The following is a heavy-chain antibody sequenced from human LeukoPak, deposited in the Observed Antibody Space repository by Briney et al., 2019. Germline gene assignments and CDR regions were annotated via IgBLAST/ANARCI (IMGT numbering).Heavy chain of an antibody. CDR2: IYYSGST. CDR1: GGSISSYS. Sequence: PSETLSLTCTVSGGSISSYSWSWIRQPPGKGLEWIGYIYYSGSTNYNPSLKSRVTISVDTSKNQFSLKLSSVTAADTAVYYCARGYFDWLSIPNYYYYYYMDVWGKGTTVTISS. J-gene: IGHJ6*03. CDR3: ARGYFDWLSIPNYYYYYYMDV. V-gene: IGHV4-59*01. D-gene: IGHD3-9*01.